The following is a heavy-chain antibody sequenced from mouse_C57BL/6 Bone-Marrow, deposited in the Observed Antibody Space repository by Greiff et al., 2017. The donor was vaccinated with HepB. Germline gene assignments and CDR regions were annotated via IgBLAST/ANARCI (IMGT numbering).Heavy chain of an antibody. J-gene: IGHJ4*01. V-gene: IGHV5-9-1*02. CDR1: GFTFSSYA. D-gene: IGHD3-2*02. CDR2: ISSGGDYI. Sequence: EVMLVESGEGLVKPGGSLKLSCAASGFTFSSYAMSWVRQTPEKRLEWVAYISSGGDYIYYADTVKGRFTISRDNARNTLYLQMSSLKSEDTAMYYCTRDQGQLRLRYYAMDYWGQGTSVTVSS. CDR3: TRDQGQLRLRYYAMDY.